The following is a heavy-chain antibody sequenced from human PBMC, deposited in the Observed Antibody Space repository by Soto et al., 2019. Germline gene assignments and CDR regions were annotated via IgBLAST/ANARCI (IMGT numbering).Heavy chain of an antibody. J-gene: IGHJ4*02. CDR3: ARVVWGSYRYISGSPGLDY. CDR1: GFTFSSYE. Sequence: PWGSLRLSCSAPGFTFSSYEMNWFRQAPGKGLEWVSYISSSGSTIYYADSVKGRFTISRDNAKNSLYLQMNSLRAEDTAVYYCARVVWGSYRYISGSPGLDYWGQGTLVTVSS. V-gene: IGHV3-48*03. D-gene: IGHD3-16*02. CDR2: ISSSGSTI.